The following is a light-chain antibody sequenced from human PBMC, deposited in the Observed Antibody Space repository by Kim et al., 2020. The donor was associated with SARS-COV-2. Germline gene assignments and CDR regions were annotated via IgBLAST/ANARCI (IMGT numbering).Light chain of an antibody. CDR2: GAS. CDR3: QQYNNWPIT. V-gene: IGKV3-15*01. CDR1: QSVSSN. Sequence: VSPGERATLSCRARQSVSSNLAWYQQKPGQVPRVLIYGASTRATGILARFSGSGSGTEFTLTISSLQSEDFAVYYCQQYNNWPITFGQGTRLEIK. J-gene: IGKJ5*01.